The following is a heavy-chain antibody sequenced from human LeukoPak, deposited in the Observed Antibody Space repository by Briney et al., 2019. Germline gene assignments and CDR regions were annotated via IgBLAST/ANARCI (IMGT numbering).Heavy chain of an antibody. CDR1: GFIVSSNY. Sequence: GGSLRLSCAASGFIVSSNYMSWVRQAPGKGLEWVSAIYSGGSTYYADSVKGRFTISRDISKNTLYLQMNGLRAEDTAVYYCAREVSDYDLYYFDYWGQGTLVTVSS. V-gene: IGHV3-53*01. J-gene: IGHJ4*02. CDR2: IYSGGST. CDR3: AREVSDYDLYYFDY. D-gene: IGHD4-17*01.